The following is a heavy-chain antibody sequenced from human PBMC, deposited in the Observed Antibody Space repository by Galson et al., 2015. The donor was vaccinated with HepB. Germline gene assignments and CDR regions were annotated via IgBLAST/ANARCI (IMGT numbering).Heavy chain of an antibody. J-gene: IGHJ3*02. D-gene: IGHD1-1*01. Sequence: SLRLSCAASGFTFSNAWMSWVRQAPGKGLEWVGRIKSKTDGGTTDYAAPVKGGFTISRDDSKNTLYLQMNSLKTEDTAVYYCTTDLDDVEAFDIWGQGTMVTVSS. V-gene: IGHV3-15*01. CDR2: IKSKTDGGTT. CDR1: GFTFSNAW. CDR3: TTDLDDVEAFDI.